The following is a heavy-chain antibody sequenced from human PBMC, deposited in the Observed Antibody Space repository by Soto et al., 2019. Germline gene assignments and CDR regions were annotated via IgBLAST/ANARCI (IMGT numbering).Heavy chain of an antibody. V-gene: IGHV3-30*18. CDR1: GFTFSSYG. Sequence: GGSLRLSCAASGFTFSSYGMHWVRQAPGKGLEWVAVISYDGSNKYYADSVKGRFTISRDNSKNTLYLQMNSLRAEDTAVYYCAKDYGSQQLAHFDYWGQGTLVTVSS. CDR3: AKDYGSQQLAHFDY. J-gene: IGHJ4*02. D-gene: IGHD6-13*01. CDR2: ISYDGSNK.